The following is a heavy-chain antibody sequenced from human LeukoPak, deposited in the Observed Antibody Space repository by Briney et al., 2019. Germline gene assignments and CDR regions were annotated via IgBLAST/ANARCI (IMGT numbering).Heavy chain of an antibody. CDR1: GFTFSGYA. CDR2: ISSNGGST. Sequence: GGSLRLSCAASGFTFSGYAMHWVRQAPGKGLEYVSAISSNGGSTYYANSVKGRFTISRDNSKNTLYLQMGSLRAEDMAVYYCARDGTTMVRGVIIPSWFDPWGQGTLVTVSS. V-gene: IGHV3-64*01. D-gene: IGHD3-10*01. J-gene: IGHJ5*02. CDR3: ARDGTTMVRGVIIPSWFDP.